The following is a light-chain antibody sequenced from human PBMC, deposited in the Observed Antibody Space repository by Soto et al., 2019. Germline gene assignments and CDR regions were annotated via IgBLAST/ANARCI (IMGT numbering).Light chain of an antibody. CDR1: QIVGSN. CDR3: QQRYNWPRT. J-gene: IGKJ1*01. V-gene: IGKV3-11*01. Sequence: ETVMTQSPATLSVSPGERATLSCRASQIVGSNLAWYQQKPGQAPRLLIYDVSNRATGIPARFSGSGSGTDFTLTISSLEPEDFAVYYCQQRYNWPRTFGQGTKVDIK. CDR2: DVS.